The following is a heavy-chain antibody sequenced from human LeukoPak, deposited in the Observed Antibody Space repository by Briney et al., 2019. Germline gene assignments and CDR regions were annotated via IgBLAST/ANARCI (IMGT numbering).Heavy chain of an antibody. V-gene: IGHV3-23*01. CDR3: AKTQGYYDA. D-gene: IGHD2-15*01. CDR2: IYGDDDKT. Sequence: GGSLRLSCVASGFTFSNYTMTWVRQAPGKGLEMVSGIYGDDDKTVYGDAVKGRFTISRDNSKNPLFLQISSLRADDTAVYYCAKTQGYYDAWGQAALATVPS. J-gene: IGHJ5*02. CDR1: GFTFSNYT.